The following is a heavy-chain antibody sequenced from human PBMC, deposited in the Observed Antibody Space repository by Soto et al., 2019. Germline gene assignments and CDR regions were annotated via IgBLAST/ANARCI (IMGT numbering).Heavy chain of an antibody. CDR1: GFTFSGSA. J-gene: IGHJ4*02. CDR2: IRSKANTYAT. CDR3: TTFMLDTTPY. V-gene: IGHV3-73*01. Sequence: GRSLRLSCAASGFTFSGSAMHWVRQASGKGLEWVGRIRSKANTYATAYAASVKGRFTISRDDSKNTAYLQMSSLKTEDTAVYYCTTFMLDTTPYWGLGTLVTVSS. D-gene: IGHD5-18*01.